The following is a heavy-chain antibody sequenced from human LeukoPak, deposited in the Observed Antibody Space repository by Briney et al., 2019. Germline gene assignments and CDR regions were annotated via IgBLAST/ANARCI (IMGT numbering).Heavy chain of an antibody. CDR1: GGTFSSSA. V-gene: IGHV1-69*13. CDR3: ARGVVGATTGAYSFDY. J-gene: IGHJ4*02. D-gene: IGHD1-26*01. Sequence: ASVKVSCKASGGTFSSSAISWVRQAPGQGLEWMGGILPIFGTANYAQRFQGRVTITADESTSTAYMELSSLRSEDTAVYYCARGVVGATTGAYSFDYWGQGTLVTVSS. CDR2: ILPIFGTA.